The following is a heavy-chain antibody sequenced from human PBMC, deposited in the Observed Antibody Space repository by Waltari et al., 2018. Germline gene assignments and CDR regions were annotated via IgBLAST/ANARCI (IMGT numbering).Heavy chain of an antibody. CDR3: ARGRIAVAGFDY. CDR2: VNKDGGST. D-gene: IGHD6-19*01. CDR1: GFTFSNYW. Sequence: EVQLVESGGGLVQPGGSLRLSCAASGFTFSNYWMHWVRQAPGKGLGWVSRVNKDGGSTGEAESVKGRFTISRDNAKNTLYLQMNSLRAEDTAVYYCARGRIAVAGFDYWGQGTLVTVSS. J-gene: IGHJ4*02. V-gene: IGHV3-74*01.